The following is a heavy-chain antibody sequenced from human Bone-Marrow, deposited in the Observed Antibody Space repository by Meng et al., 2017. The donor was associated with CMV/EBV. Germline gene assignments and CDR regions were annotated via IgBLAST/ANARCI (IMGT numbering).Heavy chain of an antibody. CDR1: GFSFNKNS. Sequence: GESLKISCAGSGFSFNKNSMHWVRQAPGKGLEWVSSISTSSIYIHYGDSMKGRLTISRDNAKNLLSLEMNSLRVEDTAVYFCARGTSGVPGQDAAFDVWGQGILVTVSS. V-gene: IGHV3-21*04. D-gene: IGHD2-2*01. CDR3: ARGTSGVPGQDAAFDV. J-gene: IGHJ3*01. CDR2: ISTSSIYI.